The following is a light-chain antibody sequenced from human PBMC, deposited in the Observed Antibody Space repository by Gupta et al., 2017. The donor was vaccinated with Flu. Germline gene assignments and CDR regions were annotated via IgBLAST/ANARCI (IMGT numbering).Light chain of an antibody. J-gene: IGLJ2*01. Sequence: QAVVTQEPSLTVSPGGTVTLTCGPSTGAVTSGHYPYWFQQKPGQAPRTLIYDTSNKHSWTPARFSDSLLGGKAALTLSGAQPEDEAEYYCLLSYSGARPVVFGGGTKLTVL. CDR2: DTS. CDR3: LLSYSGARPVV. CDR1: TGAVTSGHY. V-gene: IGLV7-46*01.